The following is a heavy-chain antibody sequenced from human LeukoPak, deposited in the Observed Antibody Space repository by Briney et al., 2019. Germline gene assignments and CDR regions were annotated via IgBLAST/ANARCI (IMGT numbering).Heavy chain of an antibody. CDR3: ARDPTPTQLWFRGSFDY. CDR2: ISSSGMSI. Sequence: GGSLRLSCAASGFTFSSYSMDWVRQAPGKGLEWVSYISSSGMSIYYADSVKGRFTISRDNARNSLYLQMNSLRAEDTAVYYCARDPTPTQLWFRGSFDYWGLGALVTVSS. D-gene: IGHD5-18*01. V-gene: IGHV3-48*01. J-gene: IGHJ4*02. CDR1: GFTFSSYS.